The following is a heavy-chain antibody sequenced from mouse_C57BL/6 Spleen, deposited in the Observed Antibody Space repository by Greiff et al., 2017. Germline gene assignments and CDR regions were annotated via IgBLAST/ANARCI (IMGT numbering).Heavy chain of an antibody. CDR1: GFTFSDYG. J-gene: IGHJ3*01. V-gene: IGHV5-17*01. Sequence: EVLLVESGGGLVKPGGSLKLSCAASGFTFSDYGMHWVRQAPEKGLEWVAYISPGSSTTDYADTVKGRCTISRANAKNTLFLQMTGLRSEDTAMYYCGRPGAYWGQGTLVTVSA. CDR3: GRPGAY. CDR2: ISPGSSTT.